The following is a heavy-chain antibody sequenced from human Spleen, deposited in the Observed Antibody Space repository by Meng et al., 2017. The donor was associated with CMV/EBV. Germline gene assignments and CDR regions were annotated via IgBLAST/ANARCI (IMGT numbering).Heavy chain of an antibody. D-gene: IGHD1-26*01. CDR1: GYSISSGYY. Sequence: SETLSLTCTVSGYSISSGYYWGWIRQPPGKGLEWIATIYHSGSTYYNPSLKSRVTMSVDTSKNQFSLKLSSVTAADTAVYYCARETLISGTYYVHYWGQGTLVTVSS. CDR2: IYHSGST. V-gene: IGHV4-38-2*02. J-gene: IGHJ4*02. CDR3: ARETLISGTYYVHY.